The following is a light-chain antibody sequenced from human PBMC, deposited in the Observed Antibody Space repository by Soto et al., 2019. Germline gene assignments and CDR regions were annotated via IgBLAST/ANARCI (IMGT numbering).Light chain of an antibody. V-gene: IGKV3-11*01. J-gene: IGKJ5*01. CDR1: QSVSSY. CDR2: DAS. Sequence: EIVLTQSPATLSLSPGERATLSCRASQSVSSYLAWYQQKPGQAPRLLIYDASNRATGIPARFSGSGSGTDFTLTISSLEPEDFAVYYCQQRSNWPPTFGQGPRQEIK. CDR3: QQRSNWPPT.